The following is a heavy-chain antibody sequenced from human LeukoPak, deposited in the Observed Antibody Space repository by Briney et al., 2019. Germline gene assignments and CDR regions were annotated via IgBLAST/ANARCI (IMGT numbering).Heavy chain of an antibody. CDR2: ISSSGSYI. J-gene: IGHJ4*02. D-gene: IGHD1-26*01. CDR3: AREVVGATTPLDY. V-gene: IGHV3-21*01. CDR1: GFTFSSYS. Sequence: GGSLRLSCAASGFTFSSYSMNWVRQAPGKGLEWVSSISSSGSYIYYADSVKGRFTISRDNAKNSLYLQMNSLRAEDTAVYYCAREVVGATTPLDYWGQGTLVTVSS.